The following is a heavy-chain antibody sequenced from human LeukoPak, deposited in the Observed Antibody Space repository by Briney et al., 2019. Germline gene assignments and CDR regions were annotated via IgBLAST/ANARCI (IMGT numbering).Heavy chain of an antibody. CDR2: ISAYNGNT. CDR1: GYTFTSYG. CDR3: ARDSSLIVRALDY. D-gene: IGHD3-10*01. J-gene: IGHJ4*02. V-gene: IGHV1-18*01. Sequence: ASVKVSCKASGYTFTSYGISWVRPAPGQGLKWMGWISAYNGNTNYAQKLQCRVTMTTDTSTSTVYMELRSLRSDDTAVYYCARDSSLIVRALDYWGQGTLVTVSS.